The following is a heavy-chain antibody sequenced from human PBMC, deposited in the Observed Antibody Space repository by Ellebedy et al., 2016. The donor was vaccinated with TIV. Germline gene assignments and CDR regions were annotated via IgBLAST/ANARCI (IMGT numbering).Heavy chain of an antibody. CDR2: IKQDGSEG. CDR1: GFTFSNYW. D-gene: IGHD1-1*01. CDR3: ARVLWKPTTGLRFDN. J-gene: IGHJ4*02. Sequence: GGSLRLSXAASGFTFSNYWMSWVRQAPGKGLEWVANIKQDGSEGYYVDSVKGRFTISKDNAKNSLYLQMNSLRVEDTAVYYCARVLWKPTTGLRFDNWGQGTLVTVSS. V-gene: IGHV3-7*01.